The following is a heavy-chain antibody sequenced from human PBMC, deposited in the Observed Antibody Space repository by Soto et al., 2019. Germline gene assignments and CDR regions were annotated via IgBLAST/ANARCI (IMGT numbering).Heavy chain of an antibody. D-gene: IGHD2-21*02. CDR1: GGSISSGGYS. V-gene: IGHV4-30-2*01. CDR2: IYHSGST. Sequence: PSETLSLTCAVSGGSISSGGYSWSWIRQPPGKGLEWIGYIYHSGSTYYNPSLKSRVTISVDRSKNQFSLKLSSVTAADTAVYYCARWGGGDKRYYYYYGMDVWGQGTTVTVSS. J-gene: IGHJ6*02. CDR3: ARWGGGDKRYYYYYGMDV.